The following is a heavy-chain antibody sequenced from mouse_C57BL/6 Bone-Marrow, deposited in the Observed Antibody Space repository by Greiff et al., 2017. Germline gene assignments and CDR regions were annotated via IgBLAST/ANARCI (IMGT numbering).Heavy chain of an antibody. J-gene: IGHJ1*03. V-gene: IGHV5-17*01. Sequence: EVQLMESGGGLVKPGGSLKLSCAASGFTFSDYGMHWVRQAPEKGLEWVAYISSGSSTIYYADTVKGRFTISRDNAKNTLFLQMTSLRSEDTAMYYCARTLYGNYGYFDVWGTGTTVTVSS. CDR1: GFTFSDYG. CDR2: ISSGSSTI. CDR3: ARTLYGNYGYFDV. D-gene: IGHD2-1*01.